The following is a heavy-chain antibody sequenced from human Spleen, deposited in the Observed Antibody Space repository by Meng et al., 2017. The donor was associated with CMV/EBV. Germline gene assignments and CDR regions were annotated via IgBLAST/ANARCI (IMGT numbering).Heavy chain of an antibody. CDR1: GGSISSSNW. D-gene: IGHD2-21*02. Sequence: GQVRESGPGLAKPSQTLSLTCTVSGGSISSSNWWSWVRQPPGKGLEWIGEIYHSGSTNYNPSLKSRVTISVDKSKNQFSLKLSSVTAADTAVYYCARVVTALWGYYFDYWGQGTLVTVSS. CDR3: ARVVTALWGYYFDY. CDR2: IYHSGST. J-gene: IGHJ4*02. V-gene: IGHV4-4*02.